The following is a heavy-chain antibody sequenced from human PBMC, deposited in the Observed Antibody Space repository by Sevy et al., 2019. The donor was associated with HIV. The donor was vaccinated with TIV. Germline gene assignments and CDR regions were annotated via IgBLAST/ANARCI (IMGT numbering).Heavy chain of an antibody. D-gene: IGHD3-10*01. Sequence: ASVKVSCKASGYTFTSYAMHWVRQAPGQRLEWMGWINAGNGNTKYSQKFQGRVTITRDTSAGTAYMELSSLRSEDTAVYYCAREQYYYGSGSYYYNWFDPWGQGTLVTVSS. V-gene: IGHV1-3*01. CDR3: AREQYYYGSGSYYYNWFDP. CDR1: GYTFTSYA. CDR2: INAGNGNT. J-gene: IGHJ5*02.